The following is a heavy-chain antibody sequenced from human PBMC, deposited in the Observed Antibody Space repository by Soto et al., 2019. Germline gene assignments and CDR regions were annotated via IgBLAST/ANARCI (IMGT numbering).Heavy chain of an antibody. Sequence: QVQLVESGGGVVQPGRSLRLSCAASGFTFSSYGMHWVRQAPGKGLEWVAVISYDGSNKYYADSVKGRFTISRDNSKNTLYLQMNSLRAEDTAVYYCAKLHLAREGYNRKSKGVNDYWGQGTLVTVSS. CDR2: ISYDGSNK. J-gene: IGHJ4*02. CDR3: AKLHLAREGYNRKSKGVNDY. V-gene: IGHV3-30*18. CDR1: GFTFSSYG. D-gene: IGHD5-12*01.